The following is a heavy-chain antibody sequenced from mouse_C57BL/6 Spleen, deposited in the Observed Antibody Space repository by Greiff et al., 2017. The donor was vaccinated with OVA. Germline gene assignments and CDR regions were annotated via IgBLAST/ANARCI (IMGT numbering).Heavy chain of an antibody. Sequence: EVQLQQSGPVLVKPGASVKMSCKASGYTFTDYYMNWVKQSHGKSLEWIGVINPYNGGTSYNQKFKDKATLTVDKSSSTAYMQLSSLTSEDSAVYYCARHYSNYEYFDYWGQGTTLTVSS. J-gene: IGHJ2*01. CDR3: ARHYSNYEYFDY. CDR1: GYTFTDYY. CDR2: INPYNGGT. V-gene: IGHV1-19*01. D-gene: IGHD2-5*01.